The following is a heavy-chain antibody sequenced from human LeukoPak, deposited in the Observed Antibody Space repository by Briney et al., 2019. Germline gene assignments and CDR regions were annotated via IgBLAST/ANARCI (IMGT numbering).Heavy chain of an antibody. V-gene: IGHV3-23*01. CDR1: GFTFSTYA. CDR2: IDGSGTIT. J-gene: IGHJ4*02. CDR3: ARTSPVTANFDS. Sequence: PGGSLRLSCAASGFTFSTYAMSWVRQAPGKGLEWVSAIDGSGTITYYADSVKGRFAISRDNSKNTLYLQMNSLRPEDTAVYSCARTSPVTANFDSWSQGTLVIVSS. D-gene: IGHD4-11*01.